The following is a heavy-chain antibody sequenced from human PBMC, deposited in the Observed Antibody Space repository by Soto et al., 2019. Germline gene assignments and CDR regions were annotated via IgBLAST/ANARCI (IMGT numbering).Heavy chain of an antibody. J-gene: IGHJ5*02. CDR1: GYTFTSYG. D-gene: IGHD4-17*01. Sequence: ASVKVSCKASGYTFTSYGISCVRQAPGQGLEWMGWISAYNGNTNYAQKLQGRVTMTTDTSTSTAYMELRSLRSDDTAVYYCARVATRVTTAAWFDPWGQGTLVTVSS. CDR2: ISAYNGNT. V-gene: IGHV1-18*04. CDR3: ARVATRVTTAAWFDP.